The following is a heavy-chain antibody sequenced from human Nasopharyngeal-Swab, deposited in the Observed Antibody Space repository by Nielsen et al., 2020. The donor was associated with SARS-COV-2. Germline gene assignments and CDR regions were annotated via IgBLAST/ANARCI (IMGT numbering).Heavy chain of an antibody. CDR3: AKVYGGSEFDP. D-gene: IGHD4-23*01. Sequence: GGSLRLSCAASGFTFDDYAMHWVRQAPGKGLEWVSGISWNSGSIGYAGSVKGRFTISRDNAKNSLYLQMNSLRAEDTALYYCAKVYGGSEFDPWGQGTLVTVSS. CDR1: GFTFDDYA. CDR2: ISWNSGSI. J-gene: IGHJ5*02. V-gene: IGHV3-9*01.